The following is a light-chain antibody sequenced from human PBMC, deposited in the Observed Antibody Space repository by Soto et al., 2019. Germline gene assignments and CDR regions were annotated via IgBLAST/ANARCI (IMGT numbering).Light chain of an antibody. J-gene: IGKJ2*01. CDR3: QQGHDWPLT. Sequence: EIVMTQSPATLSVSPGERATLSCRASQSITSELAWYQQKPGQRPRLLVYGASTRATGVPARFTGSGSGSEFTLTINGLQSEDFAVYYCQQGHDWPLTFGQGTRLEI. CDR1: QSITSE. CDR2: GAS. V-gene: IGKV3-15*01.